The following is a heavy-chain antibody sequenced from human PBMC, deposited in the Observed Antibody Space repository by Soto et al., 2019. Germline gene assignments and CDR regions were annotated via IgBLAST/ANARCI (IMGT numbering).Heavy chain of an antibody. V-gene: IGHV3-9*01. D-gene: IGHD3-10*01. CDR3: AKDLITMVRGVIISAGFDY. CDR2: ISWNSGSI. CDR1: GFTFDDYA. J-gene: IGHJ4*02. Sequence: GGSLRLSCAASGFTFDDYAMHWVRQAPGKGLEWVSGISWNSGSIGYADSVKGRFTISRDNAKNSLYLQMNSLRAEDTALYYCAKDLITMVRGVIISAGFDYWGQGTLVTVSS.